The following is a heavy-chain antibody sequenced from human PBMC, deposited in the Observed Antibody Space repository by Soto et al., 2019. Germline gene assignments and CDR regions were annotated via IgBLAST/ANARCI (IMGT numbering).Heavy chain of an antibody. D-gene: IGHD3-10*01. CDR3: ARARLWFGELSTYYYYGMDV. Sequence: GASVKVSCKASGYTFTSYGISWVRQAPGQGLEWMGWISAYNGNTNYAQKLQGRVTMNTDTSTSTAYMELRSLRSDDTAVYYCARARLWFGELSTYYYYGMDVWGQGTTVTVSS. J-gene: IGHJ6*02. CDR1: GYTFTSYG. CDR2: ISAYNGNT. V-gene: IGHV1-18*01.